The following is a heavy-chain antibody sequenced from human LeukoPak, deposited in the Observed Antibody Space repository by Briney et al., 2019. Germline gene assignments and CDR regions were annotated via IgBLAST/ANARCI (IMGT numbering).Heavy chain of an antibody. Sequence: SGTLSLTCAVSDVSIFRSNWWSWVRQPPGKGLEWIGQISPSGSTNYSPSLKSRVTISVDTSKNQFSLKLSSVTAADTAVYYCARGAGSSGWWTYFDYWGQGTLVTVSS. D-gene: IGHD6-19*01. CDR3: ARGAGSSGWWTYFDY. J-gene: IGHJ4*02. CDR1: DVSIFRSNW. V-gene: IGHV4-4*02. CDR2: ISPSGST.